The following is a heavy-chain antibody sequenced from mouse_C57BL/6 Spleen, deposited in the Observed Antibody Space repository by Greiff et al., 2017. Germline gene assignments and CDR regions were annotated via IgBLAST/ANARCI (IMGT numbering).Heavy chain of an antibody. J-gene: IGHJ2*01. CDR1: GYTFTSYW. CDR3: ERQTTVVEGDFDY. Sequence: QVQLQQSGTELVTPGASVKLSCKASGYTFTSYWMHWVKQRPGQGLEWIGNINPSNGGTNYNEKFKSKATLTVDKSSSTAYMQLSSLTSEDSAVYYCERQTTVVEGDFDYWGQGTTLTVSS. D-gene: IGHD1-1*01. CDR2: INPSNGGT. V-gene: IGHV1-53*01.